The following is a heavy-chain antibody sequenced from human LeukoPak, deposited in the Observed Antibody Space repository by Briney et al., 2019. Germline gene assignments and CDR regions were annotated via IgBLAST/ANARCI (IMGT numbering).Heavy chain of an antibody. D-gene: IGHD3-10*01. CDR1: GFTFSSYG. J-gene: IGHJ5*02. CDR2: IRNDASNT. V-gene: IGHV3-30*02. Sequence: GGSLRLSCAASGFTFSSYGMHWVRQAPGKGLDWVAYIRNDASNTYYADSVEGRFSTSRDNSKNTVYLQMNSLIPEDTAVYYCAKRAGSAWSAGAWGQGTLVTVSS. CDR3: AKRAGSAWSAGA.